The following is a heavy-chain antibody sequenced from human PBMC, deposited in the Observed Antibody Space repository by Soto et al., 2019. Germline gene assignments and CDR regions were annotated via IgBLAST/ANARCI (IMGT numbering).Heavy chain of an antibody. CDR2: INHSGST. V-gene: IGHV4-34*01. Sequence: SETLSLTCAVYGGSFSGYYWSWIRQPPGKGLEWIGEINHSGSTNYNPSLKSRVTISVDTSKNQFSLKLSSVTAADTAVYYCARVRTGYSSSWYHYGMDVWGQGTTVTVSS. D-gene: IGHD6-13*01. CDR1: GGSFSGYY. J-gene: IGHJ6*02. CDR3: ARVRTGYSSSWYHYGMDV.